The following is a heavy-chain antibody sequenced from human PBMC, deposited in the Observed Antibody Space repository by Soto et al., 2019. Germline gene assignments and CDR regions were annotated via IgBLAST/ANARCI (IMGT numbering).Heavy chain of an antibody. V-gene: IGHV1-3*01. D-gene: IGHD3-16*01. CDR1: GYTFTSYA. CDR2: INAGNGNT. J-gene: IGHJ6*02. CDR3: ARDGDYYYYYGMDV. Sequence: GASVKVSCKASGYTFTSYAMHWVRQAPGQRLEWMGWINAGNGNTKYSQKFQGRVTITRDTSASTAYMELSSLRSEDTAVYYCARDGDYYYYYGMDVWGQGTTVTVSS.